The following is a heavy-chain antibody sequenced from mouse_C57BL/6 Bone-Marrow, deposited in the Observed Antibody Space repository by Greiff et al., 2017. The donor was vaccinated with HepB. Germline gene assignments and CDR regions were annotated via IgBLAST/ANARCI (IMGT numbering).Heavy chain of an antibody. J-gene: IGHJ2*01. CDR1: GYTFTDYN. CDR2: INPNNGGT. CDR3: ARWDYYGSSPDY. V-gene: IGHV1-18*01. D-gene: IGHD1-1*01. Sequence: EVKLLESGPELVKPGASVKIPCKASGYTFTDYNMDWVKQSHGKSLEWIGDINPNNGGTIYNQKFKGKATLTVDKSSSTAYMELRSLTSEDTAVYYCARWDYYGSSPDYWGQGTTLTVSS.